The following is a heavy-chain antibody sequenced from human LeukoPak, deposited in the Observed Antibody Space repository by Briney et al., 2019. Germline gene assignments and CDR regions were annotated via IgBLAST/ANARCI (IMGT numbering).Heavy chain of an antibody. CDR2: ISGSGGGT. CDR1: GFTFGTYA. D-gene: IGHD3-10*01. Sequence: GGSLRLSCVASGFTFGTYAMNWVRQAPGKGLKWVSGISGSGGGTYYGDSVKGRFTISRDNSKNTVYLQMDNLRADDTAVYYCAKGGGSGSYYIFDFWGQGTLVTVSS. V-gene: IGHV3-23*01. J-gene: IGHJ4*02. CDR3: AKGGGSGSYYIFDF.